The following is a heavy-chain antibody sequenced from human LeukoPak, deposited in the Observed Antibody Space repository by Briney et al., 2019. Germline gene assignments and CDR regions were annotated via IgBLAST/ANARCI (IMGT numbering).Heavy chain of an antibody. CDR3: ARGGQTGTTHY. CDR1: GGAFSGYA. J-gene: IGHJ4*02. V-gene: IGHV1-69*05. CDR2: IIPIFGTA. D-gene: IGHD1-1*01. Sequence: SVKVSCKASGGAFSGYAISWVLQAPGQGLEWMGRIIPIFGTANYAQKFQGRVTITTDESTSTAYMELSSLRSEDTAVYYCARGGQTGTTHYWGQGTLVTVSS.